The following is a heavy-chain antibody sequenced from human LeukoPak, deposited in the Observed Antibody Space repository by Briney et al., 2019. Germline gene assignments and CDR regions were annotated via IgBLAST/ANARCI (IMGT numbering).Heavy chain of an antibody. CDR2: ISSSGSTI. J-gene: IGHJ4*02. Sequence: PGGSLRLSCAASGFTFSDYYMSWLRQAPGKGLEWVSYISSSGSTIYYADSVKGRFTISRDNSKNTLYLQMNSLRAEDTAVYYCAKDRRSGWSLVDSLYYFDYSGQGTLVTVSS. V-gene: IGHV3-11*01. D-gene: IGHD6-19*01. CDR1: GFTFSDYY. CDR3: AKDRRSGWSLVDSLYYFDY.